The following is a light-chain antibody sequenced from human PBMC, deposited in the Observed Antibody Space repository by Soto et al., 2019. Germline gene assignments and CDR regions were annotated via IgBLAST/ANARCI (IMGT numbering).Light chain of an antibody. CDR2: DST. CDR3: QQYNNYSWT. CDR1: QSISSW. J-gene: IGKJ1*01. Sequence: DIPMTQSPSTLSASVGDRVTITCRARQSISSWLAWYQQKPGKAPKLLIYDSTSLESGVPSRFSGSESGTEFTLTISSLQPDNFANYYCQQYNNYSWTFGQGTKVEIK. V-gene: IGKV1-5*01.